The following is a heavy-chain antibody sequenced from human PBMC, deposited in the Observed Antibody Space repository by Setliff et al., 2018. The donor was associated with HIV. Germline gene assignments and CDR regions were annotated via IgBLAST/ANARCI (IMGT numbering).Heavy chain of an antibody. CDR1: TYTFTDYY. V-gene: IGHV1-69-2*01. J-gene: IGHJ4*02. Sequence: ASVKVSCKASTYTFTDYYMHWVQQAPGKGLEWVGRVDPEDDKTIYAAKFQGRVTMTTATSSDTAYLYLSSLRSEDTAVYYCVTGEGLRFWGQGTLVTVSS. D-gene: IGHD2-15*01. CDR2: VDPEDDKT. CDR3: VTGEGLRF.